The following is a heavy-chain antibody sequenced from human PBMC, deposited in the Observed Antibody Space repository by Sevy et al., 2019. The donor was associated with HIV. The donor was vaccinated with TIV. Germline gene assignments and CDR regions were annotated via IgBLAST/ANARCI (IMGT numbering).Heavy chain of an antibody. V-gene: IGHV3-15*01. CDR1: GFTFSNAW. D-gene: IGHD3-3*01. Sequence: GGSLRLSCAASGFTFSNAWMSWVRQAPGKGLEWVGRIKSKTDGGTTDYAAPLKGRFTISRDDSKNTLYLQMNSLKTEDTAVYYCSTEGGFLEWLLFDFRDNWFDPWGQGTLVTVSS. CDR3: STEGGFLEWLLFDFRDNWFDP. J-gene: IGHJ5*02. CDR2: IKSKTDGGTT.